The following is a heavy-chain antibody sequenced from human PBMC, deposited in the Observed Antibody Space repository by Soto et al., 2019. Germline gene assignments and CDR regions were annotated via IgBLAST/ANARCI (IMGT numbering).Heavy chain of an antibody. D-gene: IGHD6-13*01. CDR2: ISSSSSYT. V-gene: IGHV3-11*05. CDR1: GFTFSDYY. J-gene: IGHJ2*01. CDR3: ARTLAEAGGRRYFDL. Sequence: QVQLVESGGGLVKPGGSLRLSCAASGFTFSDYYMSWIRQAPGKGLEWVSYISSSSSYTNYADSVKGRFTISRDNAKNSLYLQMNSLRDEDTAVYHGARTLAEAGGRRYFDLWGRGTRVTVSS.